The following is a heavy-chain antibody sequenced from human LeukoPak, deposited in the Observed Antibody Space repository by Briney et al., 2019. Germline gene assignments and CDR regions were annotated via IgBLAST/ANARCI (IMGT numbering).Heavy chain of an antibody. CDR3: ARHAWGSSWYYWFDP. Sequence: SETLSLTCTVSGGSISSSSHYWGWIRQPPGKGLEWIGSIYDSGSTCYNPSLKSRVTISVDTSKNQFSLKLTSMTAADTAVYYCARHAWGSSWYYWFDPWGQGTLVTVSS. CDR2: IYDSGST. J-gene: IGHJ5*02. CDR1: GGSISSSSHY. V-gene: IGHV4-39*01. D-gene: IGHD6-13*01.